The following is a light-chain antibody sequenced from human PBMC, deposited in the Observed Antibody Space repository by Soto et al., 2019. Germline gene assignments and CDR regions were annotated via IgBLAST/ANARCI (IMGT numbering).Light chain of an antibody. CDR3: QHYNRYEEA. CDR2: KAS. Sequence: DIQMTQSPSTLAASVGDMVTITCRARQTISTWLAWYPQKPGKDPKLLIYKASTLKSGVPSRFSGSRSGTEFTLTISSLQPDECATYYLQHYNRYEEAFGQGTKVELK. CDR1: QTISTW. V-gene: IGKV1-5*03. J-gene: IGKJ1*01.